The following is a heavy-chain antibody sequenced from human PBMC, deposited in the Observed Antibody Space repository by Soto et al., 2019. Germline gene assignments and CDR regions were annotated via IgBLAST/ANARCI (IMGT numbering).Heavy chain of an antibody. V-gene: IGHV1-3*01. CDR1: GYTFTSYA. D-gene: IGHD2-2*01. J-gene: IGHJ5*02. Sequence: ASVKVSCKASGYTFTSYAMHWVRQAPGQRLEWMGWINAGNGNTKYSQKFQGRVIITRDTSASTVYMQLSNLRSEDTAVYYCVRAWYQLLSTWFDPWGQGTLVTVSS. CDR2: INAGNGNT. CDR3: VRAWYQLLSTWFDP.